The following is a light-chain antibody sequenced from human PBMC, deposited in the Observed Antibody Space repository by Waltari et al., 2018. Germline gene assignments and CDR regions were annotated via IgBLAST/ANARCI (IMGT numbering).Light chain of an antibody. Sequence: QLVVTQSPSASAPLGASVKLTCTLSSGHSSNLVAWLQPRPEKGPRYLMKVNSDGSHIKGDDIPDRFSGSSSGAERYLTIASLQPDDEADYYCQTGGHGTWVFGGGTTLTVL. V-gene: IGLV4-69*01. J-gene: IGLJ3*02. CDR2: VNSDGSH. CDR3: QTGGHGTWV. CDR1: SGHSSNL.